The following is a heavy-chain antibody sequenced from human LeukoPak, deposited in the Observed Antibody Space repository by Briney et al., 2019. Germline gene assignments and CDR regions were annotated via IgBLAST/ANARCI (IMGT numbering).Heavy chain of an antibody. J-gene: IGHJ4*02. CDR2: LNHSGST. Sequence: PSETLSLTCAVYGGSFSAYYWSWIRQPPGKGLEWIGELNHSGSTNFNPSLKSRVTISVDTSKNQFSLKLSSVTAADTAVYYCARERRSGTLDYWGQGTLVTVSS. CDR3: ARERRSGTLDY. D-gene: IGHD2-15*01. V-gene: IGHV4-34*01. CDR1: GGSFSAYY.